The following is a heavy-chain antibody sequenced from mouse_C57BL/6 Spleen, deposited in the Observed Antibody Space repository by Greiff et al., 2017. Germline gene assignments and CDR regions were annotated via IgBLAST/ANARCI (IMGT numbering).Heavy chain of an antibody. V-gene: IGHV1-61*01. CDR3: ALTGTGWWYFDV. J-gene: IGHJ1*03. CDR2: IYPSDSET. D-gene: IGHD4-1*01. Sequence: QVQLQQPGAELVRPGSSVKLSCKASGYTFTSYWMDWVKQRPGQGLEWIGNIYPSDSETHYNQKFKDKATLTVDKSSSTAYMQLSSLTAEDSAVYYCALTGTGWWYFDVWGTGTTVTVSS. CDR1: GYTFTSYW.